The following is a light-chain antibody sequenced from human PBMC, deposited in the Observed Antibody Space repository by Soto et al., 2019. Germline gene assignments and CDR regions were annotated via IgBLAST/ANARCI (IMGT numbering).Light chain of an antibody. CDR1: SSDVGGYNY. CDR2: EVS. CDR3: SSFRTTRVV. Sequence: QSALTQPASVSWSPGQSITISCTGTSSDVGGYNYVSWYQQHPDKAPKLIIYEVSIRPSGVSNRFSGSKSGDTASLTISGLQAEDEAVYYCSSFRTTRVVFGGGTKLTVL. V-gene: IGLV2-14*01. J-gene: IGLJ2*01.